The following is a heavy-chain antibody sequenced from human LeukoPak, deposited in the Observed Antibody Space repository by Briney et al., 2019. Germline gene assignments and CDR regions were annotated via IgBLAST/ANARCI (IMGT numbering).Heavy chain of an antibody. CDR1: GGSISIYY. J-gene: IGHJ6*03. V-gene: IGHV4-59*12. CDR3: ARISIVVVPAAIEGYYYYMDV. D-gene: IGHD2-2*01. Sequence: SETLSLTCSVSGGSISIYYWTWIRQIPGKGLEWIGYIYYTGTTNYNPLFESRATISVDTSKNQFSLKLSSVTAADTAVYYCARISIVVVPAAIEGYYYYMDVWGKGTTVTISS. CDR2: IYYTGTT.